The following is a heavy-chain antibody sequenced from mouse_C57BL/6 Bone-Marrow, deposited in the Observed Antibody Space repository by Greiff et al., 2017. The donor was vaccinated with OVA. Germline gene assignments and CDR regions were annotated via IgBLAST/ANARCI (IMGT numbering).Heavy chain of an antibody. CDR3: TTNLPSYDAMDY. Sequence: VHVKQSGAELVRPGASVKLSCTASGFNIKDDYMHWVKQRPEQGLEWIGWIDPENGDTEYASKFQGKATITADTSSNTAYLQLSSLTSEDTAVYYCTTNLPSYDAMDYWGQGTSVTVSS. CDR2: IDPENGDT. CDR1: GFNIKDDY. D-gene: IGHD2-12*01. J-gene: IGHJ4*01. V-gene: IGHV14-4*01.